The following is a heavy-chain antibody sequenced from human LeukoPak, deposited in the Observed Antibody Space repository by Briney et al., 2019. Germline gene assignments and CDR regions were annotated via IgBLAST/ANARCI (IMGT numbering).Heavy chain of an antibody. Sequence: GGSLRLSCAASGLTFSSYAMSWVRQAQGKGREWVSAISGSGGSTYYADSVKGRFTISRDNSKNTLYLQMNSLRAEDTAVYYCAKVVLRYFDWLFPYLDYWGQGTLVTVSS. V-gene: IGHV3-23*01. CDR3: AKVVLRYFDWLFPYLDY. CDR2: ISGSGGST. J-gene: IGHJ4*02. D-gene: IGHD3-9*01. CDR1: GLTFSSYA.